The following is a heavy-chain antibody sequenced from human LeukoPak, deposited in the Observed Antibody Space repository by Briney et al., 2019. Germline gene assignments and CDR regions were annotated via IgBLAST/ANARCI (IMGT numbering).Heavy chain of an antibody. V-gene: IGHV3-30*18. J-gene: IGHJ4*02. CDR2: ISYEGSKQ. Sequence: GGSLRLSCAASGFPFNSHGMHWVRQAPGKGLEWLAVISYEGSKQYYADSVKGRFTISRDSSNNTLYLQMNSLRVEDTAVYYCAKDGPRYSGTYCDYWGQGTLVTVSS. CDR1: GFPFNSHG. CDR3: AKDGPRYSGTYCDY. D-gene: IGHD1-26*01.